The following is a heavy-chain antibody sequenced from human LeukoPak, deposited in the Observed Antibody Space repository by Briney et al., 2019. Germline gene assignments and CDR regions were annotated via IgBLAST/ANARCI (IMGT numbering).Heavy chain of an antibody. Sequence: GGSLRLSCAASGFTFSSYGMHWVRQAPGKGLEWVGFIRSKAYGGTTEYAASVKGRFTISRDDSKSIAYLQMNSLKTEDTAVYYCTREITIFGVVIPRGFDYWGQGTLVTVSS. D-gene: IGHD3-3*01. J-gene: IGHJ4*02. CDR1: GFTFSSYG. V-gene: IGHV3-49*04. CDR3: TREITIFGVVIPRGFDY. CDR2: IRSKAYGGTT.